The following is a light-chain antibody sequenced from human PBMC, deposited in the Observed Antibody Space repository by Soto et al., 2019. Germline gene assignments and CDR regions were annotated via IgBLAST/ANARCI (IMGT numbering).Light chain of an antibody. CDR3: QQYGSSPPYT. Sequence: EIVLTQSPGTLSLSPGERATLSCRASQSVNGDYLGWYQQKPGQAPRLLIYGSSSRATGIPDRFSGSGSGTDFTLTISRLEPEDFAVYYCQQYGSSPPYTFGQGTKLEIK. J-gene: IGKJ2*01. CDR2: GSS. CDR1: QSVNGDY. V-gene: IGKV3-20*01.